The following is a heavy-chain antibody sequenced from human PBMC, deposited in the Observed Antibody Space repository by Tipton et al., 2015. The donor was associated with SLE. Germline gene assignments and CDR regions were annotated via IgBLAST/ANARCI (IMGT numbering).Heavy chain of an antibody. D-gene: IGHD6-13*01. CDR2: IKEDGSEK. J-gene: IGHJ4*02. V-gene: IGHV3-7*01. CDR1: GFKFSDYW. CDR3: ARGQQLVG. Sequence: SLRLSCAASGFKFSDYWMSWVRQAPGKGLEWLANIKEDGSEKNYVDSVKGRFTISRDSAKNSLYLQMNSLRGGDTAVYYCARGQQLVGWGQGTVVTVSS.